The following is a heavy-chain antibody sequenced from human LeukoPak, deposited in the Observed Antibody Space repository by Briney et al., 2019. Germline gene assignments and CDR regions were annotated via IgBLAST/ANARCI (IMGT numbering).Heavy chain of an antibody. J-gene: IGHJ4*02. Sequence: SETLSLTCTVSGGSISSSSYYWGWIRQPPGKGLEWIGSIYYSGSTYYNPSLKSRVTISVDTSKNQFSLQLNSVTPEDTAVYYCARDMDGQQLALNSFDYWGQGTLVTVSS. CDR3: ARDMDGQQLALNSFDY. CDR2: IYYSGST. D-gene: IGHD6-13*01. CDR1: GGSISSSSYY. V-gene: IGHV4-39*02.